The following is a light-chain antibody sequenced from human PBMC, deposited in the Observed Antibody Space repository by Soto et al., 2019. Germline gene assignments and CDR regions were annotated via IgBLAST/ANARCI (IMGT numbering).Light chain of an antibody. CDR1: QSIKSW. CDR3: QQYHNWPIT. CDR2: EAS. V-gene: IGKV1-5*03. J-gene: IGKJ5*01. Sequence: DIELTQSPSTLSLTLGDRATISCRASQSIKSWLAWYQQKPGKAPKLLIYEASSRESGVPSRFGGSGSGTEFTLTISGLQSEDFAVYYCQQYHNWPITFGQGTRLEI.